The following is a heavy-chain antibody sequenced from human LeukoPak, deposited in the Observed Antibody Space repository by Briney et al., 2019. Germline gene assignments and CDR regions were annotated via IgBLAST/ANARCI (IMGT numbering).Heavy chain of an antibody. D-gene: IGHD2-2*02. J-gene: IGHJ6*03. CDR2: INHSGST. CDR3: ARGRSRYCSSTSCYTEDYYYYSMDV. Sequence: SETLSLTCAVYGGSFSGYYWSWIRQPPGKGLEWIGEINHSGSTNYNPSLKSRVTISVDTSKNQFSLKLSSVTAADTAVYYCARGRSRYCSSTSCYTEDYYYYSMDVWGKVTTVTVSS. V-gene: IGHV4-34*01. CDR1: GGSFSGYY.